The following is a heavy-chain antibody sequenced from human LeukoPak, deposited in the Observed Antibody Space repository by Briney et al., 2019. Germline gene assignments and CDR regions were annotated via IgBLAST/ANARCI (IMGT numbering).Heavy chain of an antibody. J-gene: IGHJ4*02. Sequence: GGSLRLSCAASGFTFSSYSINWVRQAPGKGLEWVSSISSSSSYIYYADSVKGTFTISRYKAKSSLYLQMNSLRAEDTAVYYCARDFVTLTTIDYWGQGTLVTVSS. D-gene: IGHD4-17*01. CDR2: ISSSSSYI. CDR1: GFTFSSYS. CDR3: ARDFVTLTTIDY. V-gene: IGHV3-21*01.